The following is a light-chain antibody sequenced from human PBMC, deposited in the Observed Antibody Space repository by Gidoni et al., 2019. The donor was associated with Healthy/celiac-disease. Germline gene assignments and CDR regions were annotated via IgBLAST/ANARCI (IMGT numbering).Light chain of an antibody. V-gene: IGKV3-15*01. CDR3: QQYNNWPLT. CDR1: QSVSSN. CDR2: GAS. Sequence: EIVMTQSPATLSVSPGERATLSCRASQSVSSNLAWYQQKPGQAPRLLIYGASTRATGITARFSGSGSGTEFTLTISSLQSEDFAVYYVQQYNNWPLTFGGGTKVEIK. J-gene: IGKJ4*01.